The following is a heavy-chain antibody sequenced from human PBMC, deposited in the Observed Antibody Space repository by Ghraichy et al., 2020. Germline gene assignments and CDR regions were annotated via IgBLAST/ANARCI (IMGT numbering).Heavy chain of an antibody. V-gene: IGHV3-23*01. J-gene: IGHJ4*02. D-gene: IGHD6-6*01. CDR1: GFTFSSHA. CDR3: AKDPEGQLVRGFDY. Sequence: GGSLRLSCAASGFTFSSHAMSWVRQAPGKGLEWVSAINGAGGGAYYAASVKGRFTISRDNSKSTLYLQMNSLRAEDTAVYYCAKDPEGQLVRGFDYWGQGALVTVSS. CDR2: INGAGGGA.